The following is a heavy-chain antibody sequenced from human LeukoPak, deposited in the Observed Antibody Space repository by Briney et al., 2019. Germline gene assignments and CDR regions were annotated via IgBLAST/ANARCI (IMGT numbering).Heavy chain of an antibody. J-gene: IGHJ4*02. CDR2: ITSGGSTI. CDR1: GFTFSSYE. D-gene: IGHD5-12*01. CDR3: ARGVGYRGYVDY. V-gene: IGHV3-48*03. Sequence: HPGGSLRLSCAASGFTFSSYEMNWVRQAPGKGLEWVSYITSGGSTIYYADFVKGRFTISRDNARNSLYLQMNSLRAEDTAVYYCARGVGYRGYVDYWSQGTLVTVSS.